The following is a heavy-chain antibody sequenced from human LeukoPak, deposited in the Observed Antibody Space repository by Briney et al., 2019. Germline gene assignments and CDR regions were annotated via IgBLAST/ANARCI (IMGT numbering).Heavy chain of an antibody. CDR2: ISSSGSTI. D-gene: IGHD3-10*01. CDR3: AKSLSSRGLIIPKTSRYFDY. J-gene: IGHJ4*02. V-gene: IGHV3-48*03. Sequence: GGSLRLSCAASGFTFSSYEMNWVRQAPGKGLEWVSYISSSGSTIYYADSVKGRFTISRDYSKNTLYLQMNSLRAEDTAVYYCAKSLSSRGLIIPKTSRYFDYWGQGTLVTVSS. CDR1: GFTFSSYE.